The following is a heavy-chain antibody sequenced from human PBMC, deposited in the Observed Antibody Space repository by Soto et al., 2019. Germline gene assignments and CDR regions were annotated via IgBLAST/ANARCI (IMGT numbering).Heavy chain of an antibody. CDR1: GYTFTSYG. D-gene: IGHD3-9*01. CDR3: ARVWYDILTGHPSILDY. Sequence: ASVKVSCKASGYTFTSYGISWVRQAPGKGLEWMGWISAYNGNTNYAQKLQGRVTMTTDTSTSTAYMELRSLRSDDTAVYYCARVWYDILTGHPSILDYWGQGTLVTVSS. CDR2: ISAYNGNT. J-gene: IGHJ4*02. V-gene: IGHV1-18*01.